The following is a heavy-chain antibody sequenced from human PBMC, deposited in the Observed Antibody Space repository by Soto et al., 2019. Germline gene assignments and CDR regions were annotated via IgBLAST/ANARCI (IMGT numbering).Heavy chain of an antibody. CDR3: AKDPGYCRSSTCGTYFFDS. Sequence: GGSLRLSCAASGFTFSSYAMNWVRQAPGKGLEWVSGISGSGATTYYADSVKGRFSISRDNCKNTLYLQMNSLRAEDTALYYCAKDPGYCRSSTCGTYFFDSWGQGTLVTVSS. CDR2: ISGSGATT. D-gene: IGHD2-2*01. V-gene: IGHV3-23*01. J-gene: IGHJ4*02. CDR1: GFTFSSYA.